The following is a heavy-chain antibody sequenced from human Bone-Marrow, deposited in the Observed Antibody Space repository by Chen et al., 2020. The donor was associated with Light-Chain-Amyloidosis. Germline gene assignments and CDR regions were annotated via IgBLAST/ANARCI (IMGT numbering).Heavy chain of an antibody. CDR3: ARDSCSGGSCPDY. D-gene: IGHD2-15*01. CDR2: IDSGGST. J-gene: IGHJ4*02. V-gene: IGHV3-53*01. CDR1: GFPVSSNY. Sequence: EVQLVEFGGGLIQPGGSLRLSCAASGFPVSSNYMSWVRQAPGKGLEWVSVIDSGGSTYYADSVKGRFTISRDNSKNTLYLQMNSLRAEDTAVYYCARDSCSGGSCPDYWGQGTLVTVSS.